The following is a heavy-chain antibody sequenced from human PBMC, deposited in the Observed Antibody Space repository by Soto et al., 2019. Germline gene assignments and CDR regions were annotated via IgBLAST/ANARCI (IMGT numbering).Heavy chain of an antibody. D-gene: IGHD3-16*02. Sequence: PGGSLRLSCAASGFTFSSYSMNWVRQAPGKGLEWVSSISSSSSYIYYADSVKGRFTISRDNSKNTLYLQMNSLRAEDTAVYYCAKESPAYYDYIWGSYRPGISEYWGQGTLVTVSS. J-gene: IGHJ4*02. V-gene: IGHV3-21*04. CDR1: GFTFSSYS. CDR2: ISSSSSYI. CDR3: AKESPAYYDYIWGSYRPGISEY.